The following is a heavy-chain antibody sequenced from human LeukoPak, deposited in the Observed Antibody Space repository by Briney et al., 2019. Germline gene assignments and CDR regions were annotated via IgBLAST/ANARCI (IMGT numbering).Heavy chain of an antibody. CDR1: GFTFSSYS. Sequence: QAGGSLRLSCAASGFTFSSYSMNWVRQAPGKGLEWVSAISGSGGSTYYADSVKGRFTISRDNSKNTLYLQMNSLRAEDTAVYYCAKDGGITMVRGPFDYWGQGTLVTVSS. D-gene: IGHD3-10*01. CDR3: AKDGGITMVRGPFDY. V-gene: IGHV3-23*01. CDR2: ISGSGGST. J-gene: IGHJ4*02.